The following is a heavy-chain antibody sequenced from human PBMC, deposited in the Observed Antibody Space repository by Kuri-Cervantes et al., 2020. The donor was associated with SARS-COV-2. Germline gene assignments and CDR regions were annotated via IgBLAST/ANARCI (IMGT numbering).Heavy chain of an antibody. J-gene: IGHJ5*02. CDR2: IDPSDSYT. D-gene: IGHD6-19*01. Sequence: GESLKIYRKGSGYSFNSYWISWVRQMPGKGLEWMGRIDPSDSYTNYSPSFQGHVTISADKSISNAYLQWSSLKARDTAMYYCARLQYSSGWYEGDGRGGVDPWGQGTLVTVSS. CDR1: GYSFNSYW. V-gene: IGHV5-10-1*01. CDR3: ARLQYSSGWYEGDGRGGVDP.